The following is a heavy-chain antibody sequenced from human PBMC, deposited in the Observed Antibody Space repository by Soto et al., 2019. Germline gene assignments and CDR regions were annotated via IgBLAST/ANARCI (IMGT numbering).Heavy chain of an antibody. Sequence: ESLSLTCAVYGGSFSGYYWSGLRQPPGKGLEWIGEINHSGSTNYNPSLKSRVTISVDTSKNQFSLKLSSVTAADTAVYYCARAPYWWIHPSYYYYGMDVWGQGTTVTVSS. J-gene: IGHJ6*02. CDR3: ARAPYWWIHPSYYYYGMDV. V-gene: IGHV4-34*01. D-gene: IGHD2-8*01. CDR2: INHSGST. CDR1: GGSFSGYY.